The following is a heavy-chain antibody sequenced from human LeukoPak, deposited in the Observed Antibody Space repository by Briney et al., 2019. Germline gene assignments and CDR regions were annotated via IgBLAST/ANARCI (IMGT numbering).Heavy chain of an antibody. V-gene: IGHV3-21*01. CDR1: GFTFNDYW. CDR3: ARDQRRDTGT. CDR2: ISSSSSYI. J-gene: IGHJ3*01. Sequence: GGSLRLSCAASGFTFNDYWMTWVRQAPGKGLEWVSSISSSSSYIYYADSVKGRFTISRDNAKNSLYLQMNSLRAEDTAVYYCARDQRRDTGTWGQGTMVTVSS. D-gene: IGHD5-18*01.